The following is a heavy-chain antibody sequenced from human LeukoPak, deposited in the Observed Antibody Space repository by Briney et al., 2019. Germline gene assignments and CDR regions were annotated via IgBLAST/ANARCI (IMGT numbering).Heavy chain of an antibody. Sequence: GGSLRLSRAASGFTFSSCSMNWVRQAPGKGLEWVSSISSSSSYIYYADSVKGRFTISRDNAKNSLYLQMNSLRAEDTAVYYCARVRDSSSWYYFDYWGQGTLVTVSS. D-gene: IGHD6-13*01. V-gene: IGHV3-21*01. CDR2: ISSSSSYI. CDR3: ARVRDSSSWYYFDY. J-gene: IGHJ4*02. CDR1: GFTFSSCS.